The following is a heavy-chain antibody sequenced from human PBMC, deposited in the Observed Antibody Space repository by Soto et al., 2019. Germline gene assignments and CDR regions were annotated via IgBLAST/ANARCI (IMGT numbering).Heavy chain of an antibody. V-gene: IGHV4-39*01. CDR1: GGFISRSDYY. Sequence: PSETRPLTWTVSGGFISRSDYYWGCIRQAPGKGLEWIGSIYYSGSTYYNPSLKSRVTISVDTSKNQFSLKLSSVTAAGTAVYYCGSLTNFIISSYYVYGNLFSFRGRGTPVTVS. J-gene: IGHJ4*02. D-gene: IGHD1-26*01. CDR3: GSLTNFIISSYYVYGNLFSF. CDR2: IYYSGST.